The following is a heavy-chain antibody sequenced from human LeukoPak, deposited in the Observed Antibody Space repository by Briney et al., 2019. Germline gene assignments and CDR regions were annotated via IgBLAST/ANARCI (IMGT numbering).Heavy chain of an antibody. D-gene: IGHD2-2*02. CDR2: TYYRSKWYN. CDR1: GDSVSSNSAA. CDR3: ARERYKGDIVVVPAAILTDAHHLGWFDP. V-gene: IGHV6-1*01. Sequence: SQTLSLTCAISGDSVSSNSAAWNWIRQSPSRGLEWLGRTYYRSKWYNDYAVSVKSRITINPDTSKNQFSLQLNSVTPEDTAVYYCARERYKGDIVVVPAAILTDAHHLGWFDPWGQGTLVTVSS. J-gene: IGHJ5*02.